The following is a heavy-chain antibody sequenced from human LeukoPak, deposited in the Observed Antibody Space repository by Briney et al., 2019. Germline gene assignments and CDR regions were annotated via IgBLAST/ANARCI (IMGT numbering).Heavy chain of an antibody. D-gene: IGHD2-2*01. J-gene: IGHJ3*02. CDR3: ARDRGDIVVVRGAFDI. Sequence: SVKVSCKASGGTFSSYAISWVRQAPGQGLEWMGGIIPIFGTANYAQKFQGRVTITADESTSTAYMELSSLRSEDTAVYYCARDRGDIVVVRGAFDIWGQGTMVTASS. V-gene: IGHV1-69*13. CDR1: GGTFSSYA. CDR2: IIPIFGTA.